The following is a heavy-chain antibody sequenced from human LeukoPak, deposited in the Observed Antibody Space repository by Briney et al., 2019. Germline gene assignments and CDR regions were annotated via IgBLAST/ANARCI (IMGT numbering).Heavy chain of an antibody. CDR3: ARPQSKWELLSYFDY. CDR1: GFTFSNYA. J-gene: IGHJ4*02. V-gene: IGHV3-30-3*01. CDR2: ISYDGSNK. Sequence: GGSLRLSCAASGFTFSNYAMHWVRQAPGKGLEWVAVISYDGSNKYYTDSVKGRFTISRDNSKNTLYLQISSLRAEDTSMYYCARPQSKWELLSYFDYWGQGTLVTVSS. D-gene: IGHD1-26*01.